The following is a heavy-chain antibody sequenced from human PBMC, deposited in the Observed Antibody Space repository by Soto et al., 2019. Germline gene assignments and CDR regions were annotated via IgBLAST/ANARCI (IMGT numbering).Heavy chain of an antibody. CDR1: GFTFSNYA. J-gene: IGHJ3*01. Sequence: EVQLLESGGGLVQPGGSLRLSCAASGFTFSNYAMSWVRQAPGMGLEWVSTLGVRSTYYADSVKGRFTISRDNSNNALYLLMNRLRVGDTAVYYCAKGTLVKPPGTRAFDVWGQGTMVIVSS. CDR3: AKGTLVKPPGTRAFDV. CDR2: LGVRST. D-gene: IGHD6-13*01. V-gene: IGHV3-23*01.